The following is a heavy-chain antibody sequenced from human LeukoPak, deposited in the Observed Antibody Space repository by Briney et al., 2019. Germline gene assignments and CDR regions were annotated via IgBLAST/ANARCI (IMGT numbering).Heavy chain of an antibody. CDR1: GFSFSSYD. CDR3: ARDRPASGWRFGEGSKRPHYFDY. J-gene: IGHJ4*02. D-gene: IGHD6-19*01. V-gene: IGHV3-23*01. Sequence: PGGSLRLSCAASGFSFSSYDMSWVRQAPGKGLECVSTINSGFTTYYADSVKGRFTISRDNSKNALYLQMNSLRAEDTAVYFCARDRPASGWRFGEGSKRPHYFDYWGQGTLVTVSS. CDR2: INSGFTT.